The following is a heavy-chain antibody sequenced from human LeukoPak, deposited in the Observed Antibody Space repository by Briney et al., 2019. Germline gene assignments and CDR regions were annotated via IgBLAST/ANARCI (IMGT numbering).Heavy chain of an antibody. J-gene: IGHJ4*02. CDR3: ARDSSTVTTRHFDY. CDR1: GGSINNYY. D-gene: IGHD4-17*01. CDR2: VYYTVST. V-gene: IGHV4-59*13. Sequence: SGTLSLTCTVSGGSINNYYWTWIRQPPGRGLECIGYVYYTVSTYYTPTLKSRVTISLDTARTQFSLNLNSVTAADTAVYYCARDSSTVTTRHFDYWGQGTLVTVSS.